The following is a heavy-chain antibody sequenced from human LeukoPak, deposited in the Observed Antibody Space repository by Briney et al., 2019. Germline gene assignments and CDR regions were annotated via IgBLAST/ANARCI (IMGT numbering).Heavy chain of an antibody. D-gene: IGHD3-22*01. CDR3: AKRYYYDTSGYSPYYYYMDV. CDR1: GFTFSSYA. CDR2: ISGSGGST. V-gene: IGHV3-23*01. Sequence: PGGSLRLSCVASGFTFSSYAMSWVRQAPGKGLEWVSAISGSGGSTYYADSVKGRFTISRDNSKNTLYLQMNSLRAEDTAVYYCAKRYYYDTSGYSPYYYYMDVWGKGTTVTVSS. J-gene: IGHJ6*03.